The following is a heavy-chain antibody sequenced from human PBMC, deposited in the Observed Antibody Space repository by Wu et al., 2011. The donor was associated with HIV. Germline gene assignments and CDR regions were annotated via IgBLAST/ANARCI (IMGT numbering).Heavy chain of an antibody. J-gene: IGHJ5*02. D-gene: IGHD5-24*01. Sequence: QVQLVQSGAEMRKPGSSVKVSCQASGGSFRTFAINWVRQAPGEGLEWMGRIIPILEKPNYAQKFQGRVTITTDASTRTVYMELSSLRSEDTAVYYCAKDRGRALQGWFDPWGQGTLVTVSS. CDR3: AKDRGRALQGWFDP. CDR2: IIPILEKP. CDR1: GGSFRTFA. V-gene: IGHV1-69*05.